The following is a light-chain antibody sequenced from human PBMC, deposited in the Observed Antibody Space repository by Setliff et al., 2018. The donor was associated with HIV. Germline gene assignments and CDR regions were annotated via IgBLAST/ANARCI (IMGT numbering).Light chain of an antibody. V-gene: IGKV1-5*03. J-gene: IGKJ1*01. Sequence: DIQMTQSPSTLSASVGDRVTITCRASHSISTYLAWYQQKPGKAPSLLIYKASNLQSGVPSRFSGSGSGTEFTLTINSLQPDDFATYFCQQYDTYWTFGQGTKVDIK. CDR2: KAS. CDR1: HSISTY. CDR3: QQYDTYWT.